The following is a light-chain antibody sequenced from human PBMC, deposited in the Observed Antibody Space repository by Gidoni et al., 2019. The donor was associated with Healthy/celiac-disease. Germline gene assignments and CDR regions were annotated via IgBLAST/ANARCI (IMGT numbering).Light chain of an antibody. Sequence: EIALTQSPGTLSLSPWERATLSCRASQSVSSSYLAWYQQKPGQAPRLLIYGASSRATGIPDRFSGSGSGTDFSLTISRLEPEDFAVYYCQQYGSSYTFGQGTKLEIK. CDR3: QQYGSSYT. J-gene: IGKJ2*01. V-gene: IGKV3-20*01. CDR1: QSVSSSY. CDR2: GAS.